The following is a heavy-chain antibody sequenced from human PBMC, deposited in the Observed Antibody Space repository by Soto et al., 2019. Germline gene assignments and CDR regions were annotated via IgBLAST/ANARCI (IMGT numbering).Heavy chain of an antibody. CDR2: IIPILGTP. CDR1: GDTFSTYS. Sequence: GASVKVSCKASGDTFSTYSISWVRQAPGQGLEWLGGIIPILGTPSYAQKFQGRVTMTRDTSTSTVYMELSSLRSEDTAVYYCARDSGIAAAYGMDVWGQGTTVTVSS. CDR3: ARDSGIAAAYGMDV. D-gene: IGHD6-13*01. J-gene: IGHJ6*02. V-gene: IGHV1-69*16.